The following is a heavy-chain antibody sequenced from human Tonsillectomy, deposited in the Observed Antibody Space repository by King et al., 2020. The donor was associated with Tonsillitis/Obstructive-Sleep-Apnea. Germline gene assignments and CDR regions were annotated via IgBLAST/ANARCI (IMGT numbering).Heavy chain of an antibody. CDR1: GGSISSYY. V-gene: IGHV4-59*01. CDR2: IYYSGST. J-gene: IGHJ4*02. CDR3: ARGGWGYDFWSGYFFDY. Sequence: VQLQESGPGLVKPSETLSLTCTVSGGSISSYYWSWIRQPPGKGLEGIGYIYYSGSTNYNPPLTSRVTISVDTSKNQFSLKLSSVTAADTAVYYCARGGWGYDFWSGYFFDYWGQGTLVTVSS. D-gene: IGHD3-3*01.